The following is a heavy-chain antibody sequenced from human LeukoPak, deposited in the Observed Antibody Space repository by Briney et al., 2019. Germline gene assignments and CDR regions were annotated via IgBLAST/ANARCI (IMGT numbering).Heavy chain of an antibody. J-gene: IGHJ4*02. CDR1: GGSFSGYY. CDR3: ARGYLGWSGYSIDY. CDR2: INHSGST. V-gene: IGHV4-34*01. D-gene: IGHD3-3*01. Sequence: SETLSLTCAVYGGSFSGYYWSWIRQPPGKGLEWIGEINHSGSTNYNPSLKSRVTISVDTSKNQFSLNLSSVTAADTAVYYCARGYLGWSGYSIDYWGQGTLVTVSS.